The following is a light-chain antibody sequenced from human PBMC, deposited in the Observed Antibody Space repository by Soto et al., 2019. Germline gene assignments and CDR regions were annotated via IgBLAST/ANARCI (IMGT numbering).Light chain of an antibody. J-gene: IGKJ1*01. CDR1: QSLNSR. CDR3: HQYKSYST. Sequence: DIQLTQSPSTLSASVGDRVTLTCRASQSLNSRLAWYQQRPGKAPKLLIYDASTLESGVPSRFSGSGSGTEFTLTINNLQPDDLATYICHQYKSYSTFGRGTKVDIK. CDR2: DAS. V-gene: IGKV1-5*01.